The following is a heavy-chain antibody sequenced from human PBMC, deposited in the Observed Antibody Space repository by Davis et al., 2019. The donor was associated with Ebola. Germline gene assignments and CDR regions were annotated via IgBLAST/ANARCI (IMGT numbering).Heavy chain of an antibody. J-gene: IGHJ3*02. CDR2: INWNGGST. CDR3: ARVVIVGATVDAFDI. Sequence: PGGSLRLSCAASGFTFDDYGMSWVRQAPGKGLEWVSGINWNGGSTGYADSVKGRFTISRDNAKNSLYLQMNSLRAEDTALYYCARVVIVGATVDAFDIWGQGTMVTVSS. V-gene: IGHV3-20*04. D-gene: IGHD1-26*01. CDR1: GFTFDDYG.